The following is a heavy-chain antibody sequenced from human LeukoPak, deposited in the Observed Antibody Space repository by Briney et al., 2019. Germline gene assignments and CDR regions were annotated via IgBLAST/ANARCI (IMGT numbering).Heavy chain of an antibody. CDR3: ARDRKYYYHMDV. CDR2: INHSGST. Sequence: SETLSLTCAVYGGSFNGYYWSWIRQPPGKGLEWIGEINHSGSTNYNPSLKSRVTISVDTSKNQFSLRLSSLTAADTALYYCARDRKYYYHMDVWGKGTTVTVSS. CDR1: GGSFNGYY. D-gene: IGHD1-14*01. V-gene: IGHV4-34*01. J-gene: IGHJ6*03.